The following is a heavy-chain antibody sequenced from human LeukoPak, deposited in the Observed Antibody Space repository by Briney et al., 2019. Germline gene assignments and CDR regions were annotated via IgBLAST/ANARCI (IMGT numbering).Heavy chain of an antibody. J-gene: IGHJ3*02. V-gene: IGHV4-59*01. Sequence: PSETLSPTCTVSGGSINSYYWNWIRQPPGKGLEWIGYVYSSGSTNYSPSLKSRVTISVDTSRSQFSLKLNSVTAADTAVYYCARDTRDGYRDAFDIWGQGTVVSVSS. CDR3: ARDTRDGYRDAFDI. D-gene: IGHD5-24*01. CDR2: VYSSGST. CDR1: GGSINSYY.